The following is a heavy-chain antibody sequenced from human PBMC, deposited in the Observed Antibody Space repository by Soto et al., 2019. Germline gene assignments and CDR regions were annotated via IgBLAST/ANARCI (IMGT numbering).Heavy chain of an antibody. CDR3: ARHSSAHSHYYDSSGSVGDY. CDR1: GYSFTSYW. D-gene: IGHD3-22*01. CDR2: IYPGDSDT. J-gene: IGHJ4*02. V-gene: IGHV5-51*01. Sequence: GESLKISCKGSGYSFTSYWIGWVRQMPGKGLEWMGIIYPGDSDTRYSPSFQGQVTISADKSISTAYLQWSSLKASDTAMYYCARHSSAHSHYYDSSGSVGDYWGQGTLVTVSS.